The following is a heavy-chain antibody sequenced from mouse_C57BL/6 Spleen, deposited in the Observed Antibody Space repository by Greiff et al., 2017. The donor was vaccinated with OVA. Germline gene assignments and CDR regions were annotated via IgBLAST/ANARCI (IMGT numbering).Heavy chain of an antibody. D-gene: IGHD2-14*01. J-gene: IGHJ3*01. Sequence: QVQLQQSGAELVRPGASVTLSCKASGYTFTDYEMHWVKQTPVHGLEWIGAIDPETGGTAYNQKFTGKAILTADKSSSTAYMELRSLTSEDSAVYYCTRWGVPWFAYWGQGTLVTVSA. CDR2: IDPETGGT. CDR1: GYTFTDYE. CDR3: TRWGVPWFAY. V-gene: IGHV1-15*01.